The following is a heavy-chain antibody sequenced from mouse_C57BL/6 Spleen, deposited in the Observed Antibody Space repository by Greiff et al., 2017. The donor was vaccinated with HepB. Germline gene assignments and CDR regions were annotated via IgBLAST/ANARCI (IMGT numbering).Heavy chain of an antibody. D-gene: IGHD1-1*01. CDR1: GFTFSSYA. CDR2: ISDGGSYT. CDR3: ARDPLITTVVAHWYFDV. V-gene: IGHV5-4*01. Sequence: EVKLEESGGGLVKPGGSLKLSCAASGFTFSSYAMSWVRQTPEKRLEWVATISDGGSYTYYPDNVKGRFTISRDKDNNNLYLQMSHLKSEDTAMYYCARDPLITTVVAHWYFDVWGTGTTVTVSS. J-gene: IGHJ1*03.